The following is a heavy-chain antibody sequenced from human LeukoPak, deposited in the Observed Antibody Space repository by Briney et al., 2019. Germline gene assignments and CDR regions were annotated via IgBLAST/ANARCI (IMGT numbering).Heavy chain of an antibody. D-gene: IGHD2-15*01. CDR2: INPNSGGT. Sequence: PSAPVTVSCKASGYTFTGYYMNWVRQPPGQGLEWVGWINPNSGGTNYAQTFQGRFTIPRATSISTVYMELSRLRSDDTAVYYCAREHVGAAEGPLDYWGQGTLVTVSS. J-gene: IGHJ4*02. CDR1: GYTFTGYY. CDR3: AREHVGAAEGPLDY. V-gene: IGHV1-2*02.